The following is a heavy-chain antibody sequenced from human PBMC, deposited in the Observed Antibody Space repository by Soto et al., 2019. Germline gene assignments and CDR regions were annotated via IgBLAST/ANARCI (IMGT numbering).Heavy chain of an antibody. Sequence: SQTLSLTCAISGDSVSSYSAAWNWIRQSPSGGLEWLGRTYYRSRFFSDYAESVKSRIIINPDTSKNELSLQLKSVTPGDTAVYFCARVGRYGWDFDHWGQGTLVTVSS. CDR3: ARVGRYGWDFDH. V-gene: IGHV6-1*01. D-gene: IGHD5-18*01. CDR2: TYYRSRFFS. J-gene: IGHJ4*02. CDR1: GDSVSSYSAA.